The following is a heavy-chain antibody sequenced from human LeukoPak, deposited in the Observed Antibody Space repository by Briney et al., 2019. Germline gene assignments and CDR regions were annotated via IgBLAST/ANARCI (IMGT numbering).Heavy chain of an antibody. CDR1: GFTFSSYA. CDR3: ASAGCSGGSCYSDY. V-gene: IGHV3-30*04. Sequence: PGGSLRLSCAASGFTFSSYAMHWVRQAPGKGLEWVAVISYDGSNKYYADSVKGRFTISRDNSKNTLYLQMNSLRAEDTAVYYCASAGCSGGSCYSDYWGQGTLVTVSS. J-gene: IGHJ4*02. D-gene: IGHD2-15*01. CDR2: ISYDGSNK.